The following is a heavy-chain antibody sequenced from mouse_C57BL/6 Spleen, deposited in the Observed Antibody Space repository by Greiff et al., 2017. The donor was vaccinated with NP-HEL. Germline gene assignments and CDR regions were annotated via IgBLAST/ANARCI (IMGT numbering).Heavy chain of an antibody. V-gene: IGHV1-15*01. J-gene: IGHJ3*01. CDR1: GYTFTDYE. Sequence: QVQLQQPGAELVRPGASVTLSCKASGYTFTDYEMHWVKQTPVHGLEWIGAIDPETGGTAYNQKFKGKAILTADKSSSTAYMELRSLTSEDSAVYYGTRDYDYDGFAYWGQGTLVTVSA. D-gene: IGHD2-4*01. CDR3: TRDYDYDGFAY. CDR2: IDPETGGT.